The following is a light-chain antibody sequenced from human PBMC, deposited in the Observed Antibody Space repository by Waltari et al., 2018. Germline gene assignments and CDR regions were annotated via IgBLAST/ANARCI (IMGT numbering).Light chain of an antibody. CDR3: HQSAGSPQT. J-gene: IGKJ2*01. CDR1: QNLSAND. CDR2: GAS. Sequence: EIVLTQSPVLLSLSPGERATLSCRASQNLSANDVAWYQHRPGQPPRLLIFGASSRAAGIPDRFSGRGSATDFTLTINRLEPEDFTMYFCHQSAGSPQTFGQGTKLDIK. V-gene: IGKV3-20*01.